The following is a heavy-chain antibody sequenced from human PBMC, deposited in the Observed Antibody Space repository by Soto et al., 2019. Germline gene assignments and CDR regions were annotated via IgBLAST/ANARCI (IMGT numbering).Heavy chain of an antibody. CDR2: ISAYNGNT. Sequence: ASVKVSCKASGYTFTSYGISWVLQAPGQGLEWMGWISAYNGNTNYAQKLQGRVTMTTDTSTSTAYMELRSLRSDDTAVYYCARDLVMDYYDSSGYYGWFDPWGQGTLVTVSS. CDR3: ARDLVMDYYDSSGYYGWFDP. V-gene: IGHV1-18*01. J-gene: IGHJ5*02. D-gene: IGHD3-22*01. CDR1: GYTFTSYG.